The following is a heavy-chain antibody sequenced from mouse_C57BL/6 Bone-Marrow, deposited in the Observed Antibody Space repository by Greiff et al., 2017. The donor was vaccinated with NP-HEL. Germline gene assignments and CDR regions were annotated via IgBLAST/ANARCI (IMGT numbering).Heavy chain of an antibody. Sequence: VQLQQSGPELVKPGASVKISCKASGYTFTDYYINWVKQRPGQGLEWIGWIFPGSGSTYYIEKFKGKATLTVDKSSSTAYMLLSSLTSEDSAVYFCARIGTMVTTDGGDGFAYWGQGTLVTVSA. CDR1: GYTFTDYY. V-gene: IGHV1-75*01. CDR3: ARIGTMVTTDGGDGFAY. D-gene: IGHD2-2*01. CDR2: IFPGSGST. J-gene: IGHJ3*01.